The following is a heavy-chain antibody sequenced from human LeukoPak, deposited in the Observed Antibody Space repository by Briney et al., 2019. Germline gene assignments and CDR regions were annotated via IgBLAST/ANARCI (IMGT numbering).Heavy chain of an antibody. CDR2: IYYSGST. CDR1: GGSISSYY. Sequence: SETLSLTCTVSGGSISSYYWSWIRQPPGKGLEWIGYIYYSGSTNYNPSLKSRVTISVDTSKNQFSLKLSSVTAADTAVYYCARFVLGGRRYYFDYWGQGTLVTVSS. D-gene: IGHD1-26*01. V-gene: IGHV4-59*01. CDR3: ARFVLGGRRYYFDY. J-gene: IGHJ4*02.